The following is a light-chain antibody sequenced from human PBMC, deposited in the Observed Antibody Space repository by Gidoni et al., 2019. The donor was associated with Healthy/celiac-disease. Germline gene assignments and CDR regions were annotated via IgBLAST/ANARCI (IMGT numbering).Light chain of an antibody. Sequence: QSVLTQPPSLPAAPGSRVTISCTGTSSNIRAGYDVHWYQQLPGTAPKLLIYGNSNRPSGVPDRFSGSKSGTSASLAITGLQAEDEADYYCQSYDSSLSGVVFGGGTKQTVL. CDR1: SSNIRAGYD. CDR2: GNS. V-gene: IGLV1-40*01. J-gene: IGLJ2*01. CDR3: QSYDSSLSGVV.